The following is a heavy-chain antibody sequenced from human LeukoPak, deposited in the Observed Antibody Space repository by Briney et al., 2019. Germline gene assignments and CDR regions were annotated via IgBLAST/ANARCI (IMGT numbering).Heavy chain of an antibody. CDR3: ARGPATGLYYYYYMDV. CDR1: GFTFSSYG. Sequence: GGSLRLSCAASGFTFSSYGMHWVRQAPGKGLEWVAFIRYDGSSKYYADSVKGRFTISRDNSKNTLYLQMNSLRAEDTAVYYCARGPATGLYYYYYMDVWGKGTTVTVSS. D-gene: IGHD1-1*01. CDR2: IRYDGSSK. V-gene: IGHV3-30*02. J-gene: IGHJ6*03.